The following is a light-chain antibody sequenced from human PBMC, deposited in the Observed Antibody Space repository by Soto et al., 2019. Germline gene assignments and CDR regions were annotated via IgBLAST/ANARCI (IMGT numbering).Light chain of an antibody. Sequence: DIVMTQTPLSSPVTLGQPASISCRSSQSLVHSNGFTYLSWLQQRPGQPPRLLIYQISNRFSGVPDIFSGGGAGTDFTLKISRVEADDVGVYYCMQAPQFPYTVGQGTKLEIK. J-gene: IGKJ2*01. CDR1: QSLVHSNGFTY. V-gene: IGKV2-24*01. CDR2: QIS. CDR3: MQAPQFPYT.